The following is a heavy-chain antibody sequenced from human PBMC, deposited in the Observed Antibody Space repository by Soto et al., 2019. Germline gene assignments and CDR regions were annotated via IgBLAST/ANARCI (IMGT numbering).Heavy chain of an antibody. CDR3: ARCNDCYYAMDV. V-gene: IGHV4-30-2*01. Sequence: QLQLQESGSGLVKPSQTLSLTCAVSGGSISSGGYSWSWIRQPPGKGLEWIGYIYHSGSTDYNPSLKSRVTISVDRSKNQFSLKLSSVTAADTAVYSCARCNDCYYAMDVWGQGTTVTVSS. CDR1: GGSISSGGYS. D-gene: IGHD2-8*01. CDR2: IYHSGST. J-gene: IGHJ6*02.